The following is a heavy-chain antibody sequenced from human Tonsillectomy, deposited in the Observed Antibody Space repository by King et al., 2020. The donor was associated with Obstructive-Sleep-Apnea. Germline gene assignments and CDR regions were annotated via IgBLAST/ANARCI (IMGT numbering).Heavy chain of an antibody. V-gene: IGHV1-46*01. D-gene: IGHD3-10*01. CDR1: GYTFTSYY. CDR3: AWGGAHGSASYLLY. Sequence: VQLVESGAEVEKPGASVKVSCKASGYTFTSYYMHWVRHAPGQGLEWSGIINPIVGATNYAQKFQGRVTMTRETSTSTADMELSSLRSEDTAVYYCAWGGAHGSASYLLYWGQGTLVTVSS. CDR2: INPIVGAT. J-gene: IGHJ4*02.